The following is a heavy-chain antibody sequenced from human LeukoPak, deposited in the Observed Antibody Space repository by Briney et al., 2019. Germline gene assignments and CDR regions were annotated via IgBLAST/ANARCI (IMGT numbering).Heavy chain of an antibody. Sequence: GGSLRLSCAASGFTFSSYAMHWVRQAPGKGLEWVAVISYDGSNKYYADSVKGRFTISRDNSKNTLYLQMNSLRAEDTAVYYCARAGDSSKYYFDYWGQGTLVTVSS. CDR3: ARAGDSSKYYFDY. CDR2: ISYDGSNK. D-gene: IGHD6-13*01. J-gene: IGHJ4*02. CDR1: GFTFSSYA. V-gene: IGHV3-30-3*01.